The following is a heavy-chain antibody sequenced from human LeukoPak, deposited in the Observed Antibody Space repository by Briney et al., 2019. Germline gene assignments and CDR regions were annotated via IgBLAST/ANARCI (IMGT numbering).Heavy chain of an antibody. V-gene: IGHV1-8*01. Sequence: ASVEVSCKASGYTFTSYDINWVRQATGQGLEWMGWMNPNSGNTGYAQKFQGRVTMTRNTSISTAYMELSSLRSEDTAVYYCARDPGGSGWASDAFDIWGQGTMVTVSS. D-gene: IGHD6-19*01. CDR1: GYTFTSYD. CDR3: ARDPGGSGWASDAFDI. CDR2: MNPNSGNT. J-gene: IGHJ3*02.